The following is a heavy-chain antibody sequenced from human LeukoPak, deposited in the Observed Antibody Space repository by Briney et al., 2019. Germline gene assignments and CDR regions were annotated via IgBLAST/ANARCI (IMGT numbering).Heavy chain of an antibody. Sequence: GGSLRLSCAASTFTFDDYAMHWVRHAPGKGLEWVSGISWNSGNIGYADSVKGRFTISRDNAKHSLYLQMNSLRAEDTALYYCAQEYTGGAFDIWGQGTMVTVSS. CDR2: ISWNSGNI. CDR3: AQEYTGGAFDI. J-gene: IGHJ3*02. V-gene: IGHV3-9*01. D-gene: IGHD2-2*02. CDR1: TFTFDDYA.